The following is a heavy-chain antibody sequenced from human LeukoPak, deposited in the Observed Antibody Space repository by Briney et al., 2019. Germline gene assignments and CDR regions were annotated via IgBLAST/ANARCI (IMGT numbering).Heavy chain of an antibody. CDR3: VRRDTGWNYFDY. J-gene: IGHJ4*02. Sequence: SETLSLTCAVSSGSINSHYWGWIRQPLGKGLQWIGDIYSTGKNNYNPSLKSRVTISLDTSKSHLSLNLTSVLAADTAIYYCVRRDTGWNYFDYWGQGILVTVSS. V-gene: IGHV4-4*08. D-gene: IGHD6-19*01. CDR1: SGSINSHY. CDR2: IYSTGKN.